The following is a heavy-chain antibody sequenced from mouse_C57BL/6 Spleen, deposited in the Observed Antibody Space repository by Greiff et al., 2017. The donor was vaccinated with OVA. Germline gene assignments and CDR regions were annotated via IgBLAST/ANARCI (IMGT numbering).Heavy chain of an antibody. CDR1: GYTFTDYY. D-gene: IGHD1-1*01. V-gene: IGHV1-19*01. J-gene: IGHJ4*01. CDR2: INPYNGGT. Sequence: EVQLQQSGPVLVKPGASVKMSCKASGYTFTDYYMNWVKPSHGKSLEWIGVINPYNGGTSYNQKFKGKATLTVDKSSSTAYMELNSLTSEDSAVYYCARNYGSSYAMDYWGQGTSVTVSS. CDR3: ARNYGSSYAMDY.